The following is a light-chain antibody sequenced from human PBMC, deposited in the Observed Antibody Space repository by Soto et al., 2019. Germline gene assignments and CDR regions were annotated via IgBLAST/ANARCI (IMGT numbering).Light chain of an antibody. V-gene: IGKV1-6*01. J-gene: IGKJ1*01. CDR2: AAS. CDR3: LQDYNSPWT. CDR1: QGISND. Sequence: IQVTQSPSSLAASLGDRATITCRASQGISNDLGWYQQKPGKAPKLLIYAASSLQSGVPSRFSGSGSGTDFTLTISSLQPEDFATYYCLQDYNSPWTFGQGTKVDIK.